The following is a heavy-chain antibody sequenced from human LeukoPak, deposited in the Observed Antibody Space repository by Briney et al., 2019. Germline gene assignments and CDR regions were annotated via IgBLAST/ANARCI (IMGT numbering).Heavy chain of an antibody. Sequence: QSGGSLRLSCAASGLTLSDHLMSWVRQAPEKGPEGVANIKGDGSEKYYVDSVKGRFTVSRDNAKNIVYLQMNSLRVEDTAVYYCARGHTILDPRGQGTLVTVSS. V-gene: IGHV3-7*01. CDR1: GLTLSDHL. CDR2: IKGDGSEK. CDR3: ARGHTILDP. J-gene: IGHJ5*02.